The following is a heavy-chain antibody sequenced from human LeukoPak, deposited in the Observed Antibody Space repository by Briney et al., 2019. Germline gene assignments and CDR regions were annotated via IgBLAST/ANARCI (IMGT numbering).Heavy chain of an antibody. CDR3: ARAGYGGNALYNWFDP. CDR1: GYTFTGYY. J-gene: IGHJ5*02. V-gene: IGHV1-2*02. D-gene: IGHD4-23*01. Sequence: ASVKVSCKASGYTFTGYYMHWVRQAPGQGLEWMGWINPNSGGTNYAQKFQGRVTMTRDTSITTAYMELSRLRSDDTAVYYCARAGYGGNALYNWFDPWGQGTLVTVSS. CDR2: INPNSGGT.